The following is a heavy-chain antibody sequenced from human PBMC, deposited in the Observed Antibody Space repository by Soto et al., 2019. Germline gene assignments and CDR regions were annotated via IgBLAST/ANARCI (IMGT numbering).Heavy chain of an antibody. D-gene: IGHD3-3*01. Sequence: HPGGSLRLSCAASGFTFRSYAMHWVRQAPGKGLEWVAVISYDEKKRYYTDSVKGRFTISRDNSKNTLYLQMNSLRAEDTAVYYCARGGDFWSGSPPYYYYGMDVWGQGTTVTVSS. J-gene: IGHJ6*02. CDR3: ARGGDFWSGSPPYYYYGMDV. CDR1: GFTFRSYA. CDR2: ISYDEKKR. V-gene: IGHV3-30*04.